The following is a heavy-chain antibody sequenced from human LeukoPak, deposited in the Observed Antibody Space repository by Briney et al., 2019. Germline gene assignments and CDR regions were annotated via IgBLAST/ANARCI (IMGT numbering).Heavy chain of an antibody. Sequence: GESLKISCQGSGYIFSIYWIGWWRQMPGKGLEWMGIIYPGDSDTRYSPSFQGQVTISADKSISTAYLQWSSLKASDTAMYYCASPSSSWYADKAFQIWGQGTMVTVSS. D-gene: IGHD6-13*01. V-gene: IGHV5-51*06. CDR1: GYIFSIYW. CDR2: IYPGDSDT. J-gene: IGHJ3*02. CDR3: ASPSSSWYADKAFQI.